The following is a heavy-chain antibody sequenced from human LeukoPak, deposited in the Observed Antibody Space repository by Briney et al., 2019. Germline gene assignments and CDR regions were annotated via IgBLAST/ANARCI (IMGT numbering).Heavy chain of an antibody. V-gene: IGHV1-69*13. Sequence: ASVKVSCKASGGTFSSYAISWVRQAPGQGLELMGGIIPIFGTANYGQKFQGRVTITADESTSTAYMELSSLRSGDTAVYYCAREIRGYSGYDPDYYYYYMDVWGKGTTVTVSS. CDR2: IIPIFGTA. D-gene: IGHD5-12*01. CDR3: AREIRGYSGYDPDYYYYYMDV. CDR1: GGTFSSYA. J-gene: IGHJ6*03.